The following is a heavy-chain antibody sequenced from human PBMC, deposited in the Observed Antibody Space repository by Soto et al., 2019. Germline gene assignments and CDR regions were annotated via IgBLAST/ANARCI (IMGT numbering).Heavy chain of an antibody. V-gene: IGHV3-11*01. CDR1: GFTFSDHY. CDR3: ARGHYGLAV. Sequence: QVQLVESGGGLVKPGGSLRLSCAGSGFTFSDHYFSWIRQAPGKGLEWVSYISTTGSSIYYADSVKGRFTISRDNAKNSLYLQMNSMIVDDTAVYYCARGHYGLAVWGQGTTVTVSS. CDR2: ISTTGSSI. J-gene: IGHJ6*02.